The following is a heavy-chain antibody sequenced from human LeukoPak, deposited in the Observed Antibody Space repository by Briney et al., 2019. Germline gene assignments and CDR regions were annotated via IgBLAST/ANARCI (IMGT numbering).Heavy chain of an antibody. Sequence: GGSLRLSCAASGFTFSSYAMSWVRQAPGKGLEWVSAISGSGSSTYYADSVKGRFTISRDNSKNTLYLQMNSLRAEDTAVYYCAKGRPESVVPAAISAYYYYGMDVWGQGTTVTVSS. CDR2: ISGSGSST. CDR1: GFTFSSYA. CDR3: AKGRPESVVPAAISAYYYYGMDV. J-gene: IGHJ6*02. V-gene: IGHV3-23*01. D-gene: IGHD2-2*02.